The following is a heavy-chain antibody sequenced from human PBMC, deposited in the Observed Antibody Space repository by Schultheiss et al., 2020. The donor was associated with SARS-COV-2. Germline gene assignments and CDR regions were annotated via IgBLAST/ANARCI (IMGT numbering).Heavy chain of an antibody. CDR1: GGSISSGSYY. J-gene: IGHJ6*03. V-gene: IGHV4-61*02. D-gene: IGHD6-19*01. Sequence: SQTLSLTCTVSGGSISSGSYYWGWIRQPAGKGLEWIGRIYHSGGTYYNPSLKSRVTISVDTSKNQFSLKLSSVTAADTAVYYCARSLGAEYSSGWYYYYYYMDVWGKGTTVTVSS. CDR3: ARSLGAEYSSGWYYYYYYMDV. CDR2: IYHSGGT.